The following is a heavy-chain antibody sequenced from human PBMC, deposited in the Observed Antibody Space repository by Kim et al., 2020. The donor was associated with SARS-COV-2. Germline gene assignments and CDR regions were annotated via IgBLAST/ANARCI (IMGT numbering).Heavy chain of an antibody. CDR1: GDSVSSNSGA. D-gene: IGHD1-1*01. CDR3: AGGFNSNGMHV. V-gene: IGHV6-1*01. J-gene: IGHJ6*02. Sequence: SQTLSLTCAISGDSVSSNSGAWNWIRQSPSRGLEWLGRTYYTSTWFKEYAVSVESRMTINADTSKNQFSLQLHSVTPEDTAVYYCAGGFNSNGMHVWGQG. CDR2: TYYTSTWFK.